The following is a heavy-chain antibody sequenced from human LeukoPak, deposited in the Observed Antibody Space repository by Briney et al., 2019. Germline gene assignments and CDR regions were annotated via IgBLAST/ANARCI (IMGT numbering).Heavy chain of an antibody. Sequence: GGSLRLSCAASGFTFSSYAMTWVRQAPGKGLEWVSTVSGNGGTTLYADSVKGRFTISRDNSKNTMYLQMNSLRAEDTAIYYCAKDLTITMVRGVPDLRWGQGTLVTVSS. D-gene: IGHD3-10*01. V-gene: IGHV3-23*01. CDR3: AKDLTITMVRGVPDLR. CDR2: VSGNGGTT. CDR1: GFTFSSYA. J-gene: IGHJ4*02.